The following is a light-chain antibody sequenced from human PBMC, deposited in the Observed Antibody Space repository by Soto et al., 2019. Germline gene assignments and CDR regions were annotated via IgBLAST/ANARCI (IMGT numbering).Light chain of an antibody. Sequence: QSVLTQPPLVSGAPGQRVTISCTGSSSNIGAGYDVHWYQQLPGTAPKLLIYGNTNRPSGVPDRFSGSKSGTSASLAITGLQAEDEADYYCQSYDSSLSALVVFGGGTKLTVL. CDR2: GNT. V-gene: IGLV1-40*01. J-gene: IGLJ2*01. CDR1: SSNIGAGYD. CDR3: QSYDSSLSALVV.